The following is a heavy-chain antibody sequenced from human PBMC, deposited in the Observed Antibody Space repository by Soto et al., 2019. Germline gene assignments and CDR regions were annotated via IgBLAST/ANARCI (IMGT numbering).Heavy chain of an antibody. J-gene: IGHJ4*02. CDR1: GYTFTHYG. Sequence: QVQLVQSGAEVKKPGASVKVSCTASGYTFTHYGVSWVRQAPGQGLEWMGWISGYNGNTKYAQKLQGRVTLTTDTSTTTAYMELRSLRSDDTAVYYCARYGSGPSPEGDYWGQGTLVTVSS. D-gene: IGHD3-10*01. CDR3: ARYGSGPSPEGDY. V-gene: IGHV1-18*01. CDR2: ISGYNGNT.